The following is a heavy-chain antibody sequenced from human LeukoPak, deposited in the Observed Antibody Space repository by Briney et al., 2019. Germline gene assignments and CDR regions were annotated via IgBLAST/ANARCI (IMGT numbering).Heavy chain of an antibody. CDR2: INRNSGGT. Sequence: GASVKVSCKASGYTFTGYYMHWVRQAPGQGLEWMGWINRNSGGTNYAQKFQGRVSMTRDTSISTAYMELSRLRSDDTAVYYCARKARGDRFDYWGQGTLVTVSS. J-gene: IGHJ4*02. D-gene: IGHD3-16*01. V-gene: IGHV1-2*02. CDR3: ARKARGDRFDY. CDR1: GYTFTGYY.